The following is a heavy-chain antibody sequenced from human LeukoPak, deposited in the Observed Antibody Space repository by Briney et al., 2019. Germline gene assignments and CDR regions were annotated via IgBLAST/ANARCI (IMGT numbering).Heavy chain of an antibody. CDR1: GGSISSGGYY. CDR3: VRLRDYYGMDV. J-gene: IGHJ6*02. CDR2: LYYSGST. V-gene: IGHV4-31*03. Sequence: SQTLSLTCTVSGGSISSGGYYWSWIRQHPGKGLEWIGCLYYSGSTYYNPSLKSRVTISVDTSKNQFSLKLSSVIAADTAVYYCVRLRDYYGMDVWGHGTTVTVSS.